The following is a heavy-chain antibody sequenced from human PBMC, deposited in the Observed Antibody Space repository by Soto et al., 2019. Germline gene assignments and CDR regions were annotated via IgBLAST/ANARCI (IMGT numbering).Heavy chain of an antibody. CDR2: INPNSGGT. CDR3: ARLRAYSRYGMDV. J-gene: IGHJ6*02. CDR1: GYTFTGYY. Sequence: ASVKVSCKASGYTFTGYYMHWVRQAPGQGLEWMGWINPNSGGTNYAQKFQGWVTMTRDTSISTAYMELSRLRSDDTAVYYCARLRAYSRYGMDVWGQGTTVTVSS. V-gene: IGHV1-2*04. D-gene: IGHD5-18*01.